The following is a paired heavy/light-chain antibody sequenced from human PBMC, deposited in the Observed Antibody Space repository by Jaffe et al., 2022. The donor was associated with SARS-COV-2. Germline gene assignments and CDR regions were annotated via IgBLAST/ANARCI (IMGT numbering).Light chain of an antibody. CDR1: QSLLHTNGHNY. V-gene: IGKV2-28*01. Sequence: DIVMTQSPLSLPVTPGEPASISCRSSQSLLHTNGHNYLDWYLQKPGQSPQLLIYLGSNRASGVPDRFSGSASGTDFTLTISKVEAEDVGIYYCMQTLRFWTFGQGTKVEI. J-gene: IGKJ1*01. CDR3: MQTLRFWT. CDR2: LGS.
Heavy chain of an antibody. CDR1: GFTFGNYH. V-gene: IGHV3-23*01. CDR3: AKVLTTDHSFWYGLDV. D-gene: IGHD1-1*01. CDR2: ISGNDGRT. J-gene: IGHJ6*02. Sequence: EVQLLNSGGGLEQPGGSLRLSCAASGFTFGNYHMAWVRQAPGKGLECVGSISGNDGRTFYADSVKGRFSISRDNSKNTLHLQMSSLRVEDTAIYYCAKVLTTDHSFWYGLDVWGQGTTVTVSS.